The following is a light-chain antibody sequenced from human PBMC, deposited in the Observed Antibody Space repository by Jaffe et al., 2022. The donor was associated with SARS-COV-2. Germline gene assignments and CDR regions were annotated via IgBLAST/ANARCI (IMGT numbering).Light chain of an antibody. CDR1: SSDIGSYNL. CDR3: SSYASGGTFVV. J-gene: IGLJ2*01. V-gene: IGLV2-23*01. Sequence: QSALTQPASVSGSPGQSITISCTGTSSDIGSYNLVSWYQQHPGKGPKLMIYEAFRRPSGVSDRFSGSKSGNTASLTISGLQAEDEADYYCSSYASGGTFVVFGGGTHLTVL. CDR2: EAF.